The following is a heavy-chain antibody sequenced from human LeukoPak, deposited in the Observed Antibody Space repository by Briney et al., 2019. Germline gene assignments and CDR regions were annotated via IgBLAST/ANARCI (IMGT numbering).Heavy chain of an antibody. D-gene: IGHD1-26*01. CDR2: INSDGSST. Sequence: PGGSLRLSCAASGFTFSSYWMHWVRQAPGKGLVWVSRINSDGSSTSYADSVKGRFTISRDNAKNTLYLQMGSLRAEDLAVYYCARVGLGSGFDYWGQGTLVTVSS. CDR1: GFTFSSYW. CDR3: ARVGLGSGFDY. V-gene: IGHV3-74*01. J-gene: IGHJ4*02.